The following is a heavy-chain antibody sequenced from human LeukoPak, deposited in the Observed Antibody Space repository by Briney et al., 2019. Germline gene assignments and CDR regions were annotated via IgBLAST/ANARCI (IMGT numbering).Heavy chain of an antibody. J-gene: IGHJ4*02. D-gene: IGHD2-15*01. CDR3: AASSGGFYS. CDR1: GDSVSSNTAA. Sequence: SQTLSLTCAISGDSVSSNTAAWNWVRHSPSRGLEWLGRTYYRSKWYNDYAVSVKSRITINPDTSKNQFSLQLNSVTPEDTALYYCAASSGGFYSWGQGTLVTVSS. CDR2: TYYRSKWYN. V-gene: IGHV6-1*01.